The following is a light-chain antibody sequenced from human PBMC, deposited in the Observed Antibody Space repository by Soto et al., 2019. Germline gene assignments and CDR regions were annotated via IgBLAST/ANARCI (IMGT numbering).Light chain of an antibody. J-gene: IGKJ4*01. V-gene: IGKV3-15*01. Sequence: VMTQSPTTLSVSPGERATLSCRASHSVGSNLAWYQQNPGQAPRLLIYGASTRATGVPARFSGSGSATQFTLTISSRQSEDFGFYYCQQYKQWPVAFGGGTKVEIK. CDR1: HSVGSN. CDR2: GAS. CDR3: QQYKQWPVA.